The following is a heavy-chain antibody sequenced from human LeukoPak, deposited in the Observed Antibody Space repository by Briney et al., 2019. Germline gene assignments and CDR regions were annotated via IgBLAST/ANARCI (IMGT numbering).Heavy chain of an antibody. Sequence: PGGSLRLSCAASGFTFSRYAMSWVHQAPGKGLELVSSITSSGYDTYYRDSVKGRFTISRDNSENTLYLQMNSLRPEDTAMYYCAKDSRETLAGTEDYWGRGTLVTVSS. J-gene: IGHJ4*02. CDR3: AKDSRETLAGTEDY. D-gene: IGHD6-19*01. V-gene: IGHV3-23*01. CDR1: GFTFSRYA. CDR2: ITSSGYDT.